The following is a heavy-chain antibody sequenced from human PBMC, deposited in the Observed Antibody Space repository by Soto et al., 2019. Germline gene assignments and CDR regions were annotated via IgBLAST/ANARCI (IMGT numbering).Heavy chain of an antibody. V-gene: IGHV4-34*01. CDR3: ARVPDY. J-gene: IGHJ4*02. Sequence: SETLSLTCAVYGGSFSGYYWSWIRQPPGKGLEWIGEINHSGSTNYNPSLKSRVTISVDTSKNQFSLKLSSVTAADTAVYHCARVPDYWGQGILVTSPQ. D-gene: IGHD2-2*01. CDR2: INHSGST. CDR1: GGSFSGYY.